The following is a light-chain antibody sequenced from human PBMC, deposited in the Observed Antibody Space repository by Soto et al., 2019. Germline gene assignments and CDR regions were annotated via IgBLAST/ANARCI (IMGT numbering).Light chain of an antibody. CDR2: GAS. V-gene: IGKV3D-15*01. CDR1: QSVSSN. CDR3: QQYNYWPPWT. J-gene: IGKJ1*01. Sequence: EIVMTQSPATLSVSPGERATLSCRASQSVSSNLAWYQQKPGQATRLIIYGASTRANGIPARFSGSGSGTEFTLSISSLQSEDFASYYCQQYNYWPPWTFGQGTKVDIK.